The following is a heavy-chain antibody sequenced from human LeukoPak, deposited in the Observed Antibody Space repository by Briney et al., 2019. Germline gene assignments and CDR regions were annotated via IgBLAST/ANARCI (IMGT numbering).Heavy chain of an antibody. V-gene: IGHV4-4*02. CDR1: GGSISGSNW. Sequence: SGTLSLTCAVSGGSISGSNWWSWVRQPPGKGLEWIGEIYHSGSTNYNPSLKSRVTISVDKSKNQFSLKLSSVTAADTAVYYCARHGTGYDILTGYYFLGCFDYWGQATLVTVSS. CDR2: IYHSGST. J-gene: IGHJ4*02. CDR3: ARHGTGYDILTGYYFLGCFDY. D-gene: IGHD3-9*01.